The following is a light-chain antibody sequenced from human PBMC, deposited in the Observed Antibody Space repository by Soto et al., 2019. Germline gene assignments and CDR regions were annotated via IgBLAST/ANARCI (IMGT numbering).Light chain of an antibody. CDR2: DAS. CDR3: QQRSNWPPT. V-gene: IGKV3-11*01. CDR1: QSVSSY. Sequence: DIVLTQSPATRSLSPGVRAPLSCRASQSVSSYLAWYQQKPGQAPRLLIYDASNRATGIPARFSGSGSGTDFTLTISSLEPEDFAVYYCQQRSNWPPTFGQGTRLEIK. J-gene: IGKJ5*01.